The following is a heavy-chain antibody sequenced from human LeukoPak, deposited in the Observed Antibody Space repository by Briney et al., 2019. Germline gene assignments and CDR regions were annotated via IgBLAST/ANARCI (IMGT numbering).Heavy chain of an antibody. D-gene: IGHD3-22*01. CDR3: ARGLYYYDSSVGY. V-gene: IGHV4-59*01. CDR2: IYYSGST. CDR1: GGSISSYY. J-gene: IGHJ4*02. Sequence: ASETLSLTCTVSGGSISSYYWSWIRQPPGKVLEWFGYIYYSGSTNYNPSLKSRVTISVDTSKNQFSLKLSSVTAADTAVHYCARGLYYYDSSVGYWGQGTLVTVSS.